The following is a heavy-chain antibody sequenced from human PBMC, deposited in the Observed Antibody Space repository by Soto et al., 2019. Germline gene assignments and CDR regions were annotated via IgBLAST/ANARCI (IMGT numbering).Heavy chain of an antibody. Sequence: GGSLRPSCAASGFTFSSYGMHWVRQAPGKGLEWVAVISYDGSNKYYADSVKGRFTISRDNSKNTLYLQMNSLRAEDTAVYYCAKSPGSGSYYLYFDYWGQGTLVTVSS. D-gene: IGHD1-26*01. J-gene: IGHJ4*02. CDR2: ISYDGSNK. CDR1: GFTFSSYG. V-gene: IGHV3-30*18. CDR3: AKSPGSGSYYLYFDY.